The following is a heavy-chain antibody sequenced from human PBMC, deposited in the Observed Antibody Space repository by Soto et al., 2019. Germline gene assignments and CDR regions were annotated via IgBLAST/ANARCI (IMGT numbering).Heavy chain of an antibody. D-gene: IGHD6-6*01. Sequence: ASVKVSCKASGYTFTGYYMHWVRQAPGQGLEWMGWINPNSGGTNYAQKFQGRVTMTRDTSISTAYMELSRLRSDDTAVYYCAKSIAARRGPYGMDVWGQGTTVTVS. J-gene: IGHJ6*02. CDR2: INPNSGGT. CDR3: AKSIAARRGPYGMDV. CDR1: GYTFTGYY. V-gene: IGHV1-2*02.